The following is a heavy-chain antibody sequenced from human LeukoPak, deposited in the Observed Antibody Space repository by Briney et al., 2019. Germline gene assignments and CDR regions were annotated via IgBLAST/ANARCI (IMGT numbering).Heavy chain of an antibody. CDR1: GFTFDDYA. CDR3: AKGGDYDILTGNFDY. D-gene: IGHD3-9*01. V-gene: IGHV3-9*01. CDR2: VIWDSGSI. Sequence: PGGSLRLSCAASGFTFDDYAMHCVREAPGKGRGWVSGVIWDSGSIGYADSVKGRFTISRDNAKNSLYLQMNSLSAEDTALYYCAKGGDYDILTGNFDYWGQGTLATVSS. J-gene: IGHJ4*02.